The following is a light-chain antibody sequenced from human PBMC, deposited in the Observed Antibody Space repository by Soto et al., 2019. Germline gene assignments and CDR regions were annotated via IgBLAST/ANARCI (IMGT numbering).Light chain of an antibody. CDR1: HSVSSNY. J-gene: IGKJ1*01. CDR3: QQYGISPT. CDR2: EVS. V-gene: IGKV3-20*01. Sequence: EIVLTQSPGTLSLSPGERATLSCRSSHSVSSNYLAWYQQKPAQAHRLLIYEVSSSATGIPDRFSGSGSGTDFTLTISRLEPVDFAVYYCQQYGISPTFGQGTKVEIK.